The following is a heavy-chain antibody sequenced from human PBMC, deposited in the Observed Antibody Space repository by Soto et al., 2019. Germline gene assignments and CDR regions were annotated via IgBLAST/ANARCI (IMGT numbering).Heavy chain of an antibody. J-gene: IGHJ5*02. CDR3: ARGLATSGTRFDP. V-gene: IGHV3-21*01. Sequence: PGGSLRLSCAASGFTFSYFTMNWVRQAPGKGLEWVSCISSGSSSIYYADSVKGRFTISRDNADNSLYLQMNSLRVEDTAVYYCARGLATSGTRFDPWGQGTLVTVA. D-gene: IGHD1-7*01. CDR2: ISSGSSSI. CDR1: GFTFSYFT.